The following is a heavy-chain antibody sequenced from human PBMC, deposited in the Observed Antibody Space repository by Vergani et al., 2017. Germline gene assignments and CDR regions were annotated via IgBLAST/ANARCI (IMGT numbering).Heavy chain of an antibody. CDR1: GGSISSSSYY. V-gene: IGHV4-39*01. CDR2: IYYSGST. D-gene: IGHD2-15*01. Sequence: QLQLQESGPRLVKPSETLSLTCSVSGGSISSSSYYWGWIRQPPGKGLEWIGSIYYSGSTYYNPSLKSRVTISVDTSKNQFSLKLSSVTAADTAVYYCARLRVGVADYWGQGTLVTVSS. J-gene: IGHJ4*02. CDR3: ARLRVGVADY.